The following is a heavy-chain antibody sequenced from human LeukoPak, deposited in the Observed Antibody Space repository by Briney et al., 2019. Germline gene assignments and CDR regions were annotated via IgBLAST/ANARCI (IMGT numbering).Heavy chain of an antibody. Sequence: LSGGSLRLSCAASGFTFSDYAMHWVRQAPGKGLEWVAVISKDGSDKYYPGSVRGRFTISRDNSKNTIYLQMDSLRAEDTAIYYCARDYLWNYDYWGQGTLVTVSS. CDR2: ISKDGSDK. J-gene: IGHJ4*02. D-gene: IGHD1-7*01. CDR3: ARDYLWNYDY. V-gene: IGHV3-30-3*01. CDR1: GFTFSDYA.